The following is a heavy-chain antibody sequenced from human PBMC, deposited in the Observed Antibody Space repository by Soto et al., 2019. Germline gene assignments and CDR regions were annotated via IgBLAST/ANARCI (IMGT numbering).Heavy chain of an antibody. Sequence: SETLSLTCAVYGGSFSGYYWSWIRQPPGKGLEWIGEINHSGSTNYNPSLKSRVTISVDTSKNQFSLKLSSVTAADTAVYYCATKRTYYYDSSGYYYYFDYWGQGTLVTVSS. J-gene: IGHJ4*02. D-gene: IGHD3-22*01. CDR3: ATKRTYYYDSSGYYYYFDY. V-gene: IGHV4-34*01. CDR1: GGSFSGYY. CDR2: INHSGST.